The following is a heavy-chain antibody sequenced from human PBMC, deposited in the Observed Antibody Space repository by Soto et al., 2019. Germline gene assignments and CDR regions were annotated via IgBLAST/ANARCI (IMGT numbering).Heavy chain of an antibody. Sequence: SETMSLTWTFAGFSISHGYYYLSWISQPPGRGLEWIGYIYHSGSVYHNPSLKSRVTMSVDMSKNQFSLKLSSVTAADTAVYYCARLDAPARRYYERRMLDYRGQGTLVTVSS. CDR1: GFSISHGYYY. CDR2: IYHSGSV. CDR3: ARLDAPARRYYERRMLDY. J-gene: IGHJ4*02. V-gene: IGHV4-30-4*01. D-gene: IGHD6-6*01.